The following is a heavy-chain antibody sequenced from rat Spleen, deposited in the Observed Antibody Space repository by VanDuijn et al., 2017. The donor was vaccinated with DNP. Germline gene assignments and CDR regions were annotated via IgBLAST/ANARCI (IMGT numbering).Heavy chain of an antibody. D-gene: IGHD1-12*01. CDR1: GFTFSDHN. Sequence: EVQLVESGGGLVQPGRSLKLSCVASGFTFSDHNMAWVRLVPKKGLEWVATISFDGRSSFYGESVRGRVTISRENARSALFLGIDSLRSEDTATYYCERHDYDRPNDFYGMDVWGQGTSVIVSS. V-gene: IGHV5-7*01. CDR2: ISFDGRSS. J-gene: IGHJ4*01. CDR3: ERHDYDRPNDFYGMDV.